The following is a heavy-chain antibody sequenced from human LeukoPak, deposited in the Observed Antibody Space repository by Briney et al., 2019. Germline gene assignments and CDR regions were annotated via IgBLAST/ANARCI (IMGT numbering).Heavy chain of an antibody. CDR3: ARRRDGYPIDY. V-gene: IGHV4-39*01. Sequence: SETLSLTCTVSVGSISSSSYYWGWIRQPPGKGPEWIGSIYYSGSTNYNPSLKSRVTISVDTSKNQFSLRLTSVTAADTAVYYCARRRDGYPIDYWGQGTLVTVSS. CDR1: VGSISSSSYY. D-gene: IGHD5-24*01. CDR2: IYYSGST. J-gene: IGHJ4*02.